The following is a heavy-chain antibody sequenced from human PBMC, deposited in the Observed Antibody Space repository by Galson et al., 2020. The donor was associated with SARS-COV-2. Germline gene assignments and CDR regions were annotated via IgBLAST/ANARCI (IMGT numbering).Heavy chain of an antibody. CDR1: GFTFNNYG. V-gene: IGHV3-30*18. Sequence: GGSLRLSCAASGFTFNNYGMHWVRPAPGKGLEWVAVISYEGSKKSYVESVKGRFTISRDYSRNTLYLQMNDLKIEDTGVYYCAKAAALFWFGQTPGSARMDVWGQGTAVTVFS. CDR3: AKAAALFWFGQTPGSARMDV. CDR2: ISYEGSKK. J-gene: IGHJ6*02. D-gene: IGHD3-10*01.